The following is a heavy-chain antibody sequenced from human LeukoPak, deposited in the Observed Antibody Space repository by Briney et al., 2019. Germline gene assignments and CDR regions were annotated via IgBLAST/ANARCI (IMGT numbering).Heavy chain of an antibody. CDR3: AKGFYTAMFLFDNFDM. Sequence: PGGSLRLSCAASGFTFRTYGMHWVRQAPRKGLEWVAVISYDGSDKYYADSVKGRFTISRDNSKNTLFLQMNSLRAEDTAVYYCAKGFYTAMFLFDNFDMWGQGTMDTVSS. CDR2: ISYDGSDK. V-gene: IGHV3-30*18. J-gene: IGHJ3*02. CDR1: GFTFRTYG. D-gene: IGHD5-18*01.